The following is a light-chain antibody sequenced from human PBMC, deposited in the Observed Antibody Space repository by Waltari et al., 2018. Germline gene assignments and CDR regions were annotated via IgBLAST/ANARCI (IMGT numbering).Light chain of an antibody. J-gene: IGKJ1*01. CDR1: QSVTTSS. CDR3: QQYGSSTWT. V-gene: IGKV3-20*01. CDR2: GAS. Sequence: EIVLTQSPGTLSLSPGERATLSCRASQSVTTSSLAWYQQKPGQAPRLLIYGASSRATDIPDRCGGSGLGRDFTRTISRLEPEDFAVYYCQQYGSSTWTFGQGTKVEVK.